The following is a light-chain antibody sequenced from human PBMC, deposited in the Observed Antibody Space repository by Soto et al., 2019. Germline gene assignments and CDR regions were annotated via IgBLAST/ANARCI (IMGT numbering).Light chain of an antibody. CDR1: SNDVGGYNF. Sequence: QSALTQPPSASGSPGKSVTISCTGTSNDVGGYNFVSWYQHHPGKAPKLIIYEVTKRPSGVPNRFSGSKSGNTASLTVSGLQAEDEADYYCNSYAGSNTYVFGTWTKLT. CDR3: NSYAGSNTYV. CDR2: EVT. V-gene: IGLV2-8*01. J-gene: IGLJ1*01.